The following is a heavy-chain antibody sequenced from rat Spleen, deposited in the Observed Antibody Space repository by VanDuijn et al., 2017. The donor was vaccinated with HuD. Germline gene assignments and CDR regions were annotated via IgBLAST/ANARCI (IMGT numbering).Heavy chain of an antibody. V-gene: IGHV5-7*01. D-gene: IGHD1-1*01. CDR3: TTVLQGHGFAY. CDR1: GFTFSDYA. CDR2: ISYDGSST. Sequence: EVQLVESGGGLVQPGRSLKLSCAASGFTFSDYAMAWVRQAPTKGLEWVTTISYDGSSTYYRDSVKGRFTISRHNTQNTLYLQMNSLRSEDTATYYCTTVLQGHGFAYWGQGTLVTVSS. J-gene: IGHJ3*01.